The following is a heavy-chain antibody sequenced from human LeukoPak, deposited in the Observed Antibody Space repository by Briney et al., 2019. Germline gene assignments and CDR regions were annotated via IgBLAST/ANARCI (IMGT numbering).Heavy chain of an antibody. CDR2: IYTSGST. V-gene: IGHV4-4*07. Sequence: SETLSLTRTVSRGSISRYNWSWIPQPARKGLEWIWRIYTSGSTNYNPSLKSRVTMSVDTSKNQFSLKLSSVTAADTAVYYCARQGSSWYDNWFDPWGQGTLVTVSS. J-gene: IGHJ5*02. CDR1: RGSISRYN. CDR3: ARQGSSWYDNWFDP. D-gene: IGHD6-13*01.